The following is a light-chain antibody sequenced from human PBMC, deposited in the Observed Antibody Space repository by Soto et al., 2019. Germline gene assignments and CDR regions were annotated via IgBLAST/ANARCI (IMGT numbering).Light chain of an antibody. V-gene: IGKV3-11*01. CDR2: DTS. CDR1: QSVSNY. J-gene: IGKJ5*01. CDR3: QQRSDRPPT. Sequence: EIVLTQSPATLSLSPGERATLSCRASQSVSNYLAWYQHKPGQAPRLLIYDTSNRATGIPARFSGSGSGTDFTLTISSLEPEDFAVYYCQQRSDRPPTFGQRTRLDIK.